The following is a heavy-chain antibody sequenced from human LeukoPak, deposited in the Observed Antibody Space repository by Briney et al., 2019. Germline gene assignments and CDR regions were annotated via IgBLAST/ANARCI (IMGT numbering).Heavy chain of an antibody. CDR2: ISSSSSTI. V-gene: IGHV3-48*01. CDR3: ARERGSIAARLDAFDI. Sequence: PGGSLRLSCAASGFTFSSYSMNWVRQAPGKGLEWVSYISSSSSTIYYADSVKGRFTISRDNAKNSLYLQMNSLRAEDTAVYYCARERGSIAARLDAFDIWGQGTMVTVSS. CDR1: GFTFSSYS. J-gene: IGHJ3*02. D-gene: IGHD6-6*01.